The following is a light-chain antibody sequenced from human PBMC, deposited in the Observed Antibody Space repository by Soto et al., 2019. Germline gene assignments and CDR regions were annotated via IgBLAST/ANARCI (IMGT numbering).Light chain of an antibody. Sequence: QAVVTQPPSVSAAPGQRVTISCSGSSSNIQNNYVSWYQQLPGTAPKLLIYEDNKRPSGIPDRFSGSKSGTSATLGITGLQTGDEAEYYCGTWDRSLTSVDLFGGGTKLTVL. CDR2: EDN. CDR3: GTWDRSLTSVDL. CDR1: SSNIQNNY. V-gene: IGLV1-51*02. J-gene: IGLJ2*01.